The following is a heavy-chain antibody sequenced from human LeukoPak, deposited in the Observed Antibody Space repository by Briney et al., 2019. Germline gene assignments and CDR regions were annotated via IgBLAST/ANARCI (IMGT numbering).Heavy chain of an antibody. J-gene: IGHJ4*02. CDR3: TKRSRGYYGY. CDR1: GFTVSTDN. D-gene: IGHD3-10*01. V-gene: IGHV3-66*02. CDR2: VYSGNDGT. Sequence: GGSLRLSCAASGFTVSTDNMSWVRQVPGKGLEWVSVVYSGNDGTNYADSVRGRFTISRDDSKNMVYLQMNNLRLEDAAVYYCTKRSRGYYGYWGQGTLVTVSS.